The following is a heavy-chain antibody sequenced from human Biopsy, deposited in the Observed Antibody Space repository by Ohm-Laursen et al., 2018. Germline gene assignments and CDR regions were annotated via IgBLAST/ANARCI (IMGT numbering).Heavy chain of an antibody. D-gene: IGHD3-22*01. J-gene: IGHJ3*02. CDR2: MSNSGST. Sequence: SGTLSLTCAVSRGSISSYYWSWIRQPPGKGLEWIGYMSNSGSTNYNPSLKTRVTISLDTPKNQFSLKLNSVTAADTAVYYCGRREVVITHDAFDTWGQGTMVTVSS. CDR1: RGSISSYY. CDR3: GRREVVITHDAFDT. V-gene: IGHV4-59*08.